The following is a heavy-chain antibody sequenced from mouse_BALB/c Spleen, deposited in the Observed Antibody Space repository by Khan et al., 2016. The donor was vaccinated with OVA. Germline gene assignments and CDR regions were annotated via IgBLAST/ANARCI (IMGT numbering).Heavy chain of an antibody. CDR2: INPTSGYT. CDR1: GYTFTSYW. J-gene: IGHJ2*01. CDR3: ARDRIDY. V-gene: IGHV1-7*01. Sequence: QKTGAELAKPGASVKMSCTASGYTFTSYWMHWIKQRPGQGLEWIGYINPTSGYTDYNQKFKDKATLTADKSSSTAYMQLSSLTSDDSAVYYCARDRIDYWGQGTALTVAS.